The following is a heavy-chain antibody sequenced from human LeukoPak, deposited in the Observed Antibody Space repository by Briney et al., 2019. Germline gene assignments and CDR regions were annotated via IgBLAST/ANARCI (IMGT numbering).Heavy chain of an antibody. CDR3: ARHPRPYSGSYYD. Sequence: SSETLSLTCTVSGGSISSYYWSWIRQPPGKGLEWIGYIYYSGSTNYNPSLKSRVTISVDTSKNQFSLKLSSVTAADTAVYYCARHPRPYSGSYYDWGQGTLVTVSS. CDR2: IYYSGST. J-gene: IGHJ4*02. V-gene: IGHV4-59*08. D-gene: IGHD1-26*01. CDR1: GGSISSYY.